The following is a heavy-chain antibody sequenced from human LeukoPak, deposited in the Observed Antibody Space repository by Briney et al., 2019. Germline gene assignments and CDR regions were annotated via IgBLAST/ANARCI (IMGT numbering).Heavy chain of an antibody. D-gene: IGHD4-17*01. CDR2: IYSGGST. CDR3: ATLSDGDYKYYYYGMDV. V-gene: IGHV3-66*01. Sequence: QPGGSLRLSCAASGFTFSSYAMSWVRQAPGKGLEWVSVIYSGGSTYYADSVKGRFSISRDKSKNTVYLQMNSLRAEDTAVHYCATLSDGDYKYYYYGMDVWGQGTTVTVSS. J-gene: IGHJ6*02. CDR1: GFTFSSYA.